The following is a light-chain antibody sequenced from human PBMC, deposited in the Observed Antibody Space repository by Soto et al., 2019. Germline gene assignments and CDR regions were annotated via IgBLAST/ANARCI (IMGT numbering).Light chain of an antibody. Sequence: IVTPPSPATLSESPGASDTLSCRASQSVGSYLAWYQQKPGQAPRLLIYGASTWATGTPARFSGSESGTAFTLTITSLQSEDFAVYYCQQDSRWPLTFGGGTKVDIK. V-gene: IGKV3-15*01. J-gene: IGKJ4*01. CDR2: GAS. CDR3: QQDSRWPLT. CDR1: QSVGSY.